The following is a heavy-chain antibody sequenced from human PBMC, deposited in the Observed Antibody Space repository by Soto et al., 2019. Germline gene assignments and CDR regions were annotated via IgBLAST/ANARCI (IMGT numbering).Heavy chain of an antibody. CDR3: TRGPLEDYYYYYMDV. CDR2: ISSSGTYI. V-gene: IGHV3-21*06. Sequence: GGSLRLSCAASGFTFRIYSINWVRQAPGKGLEWVSSISSSGTYISYADSVKGRFTISRDDAENSLYLQMNSLRAEDTAVYYCTRGPLEDYYYYYMDVWGKGTTVTVSS. CDR1: GFTFRIYS. J-gene: IGHJ6*03.